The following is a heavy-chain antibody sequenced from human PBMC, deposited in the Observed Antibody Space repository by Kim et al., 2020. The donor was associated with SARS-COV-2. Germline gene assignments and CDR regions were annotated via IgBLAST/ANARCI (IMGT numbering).Heavy chain of an antibody. CDR1: GFTFSPYA. CDR3: AKDPVSD. CDR2: ISGSGGGGRT. V-gene: IGHV3-23*01. J-gene: IGHJ4*02. Sequence: GGSLRLSFAASGFTFSPYAMYWVRQAPGKGLEWVSGISGSGGGGRTYDADSVKGRFTISRDNSKNMLYLQMNNLRGEDTAIYYCAKDPVSDWGQGTLVTVSS.